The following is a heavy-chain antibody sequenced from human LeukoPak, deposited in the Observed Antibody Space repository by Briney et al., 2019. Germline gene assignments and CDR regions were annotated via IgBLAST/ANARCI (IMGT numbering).Heavy chain of an antibody. V-gene: IGHV3-7*01. J-gene: IGHJ6*02. CDR1: GFTFSSYA. CDR3: ATYDLPPDAMGV. Sequence: GSLRLSCAASGFTFSSYAMHWVRQAPGKGLEWVANIKGDGNEKFYADSVKGRFTISRDNAENSLYLQMNSLRAEDTALYFCATYDLPPDAMGVWGHGTSVTVSS. CDR2: IKGDGNEK. D-gene: IGHD3-3*01.